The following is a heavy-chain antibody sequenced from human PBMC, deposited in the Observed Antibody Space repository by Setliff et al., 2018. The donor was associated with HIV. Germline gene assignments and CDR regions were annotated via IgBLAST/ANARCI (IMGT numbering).Heavy chain of an antibody. CDR3: ARDHCSSSGCYEYSYDGMDV. CDR2: INPNSGGT. V-gene: IGHV1-2*02. CDR1: GYTFTGYY. D-gene: IGHD2-2*01. J-gene: IGHJ6*02. Sequence: GASVKVSCKASGYTFTGYYMHWVRQAPGQGLEWMGWINPNSGGTTYAQKFQGRVTMTRDTSISTAYMEVSRLRSDDTAVYYCARDHCSSSGCYEYSYDGMDVWGQGTTVTVSS.